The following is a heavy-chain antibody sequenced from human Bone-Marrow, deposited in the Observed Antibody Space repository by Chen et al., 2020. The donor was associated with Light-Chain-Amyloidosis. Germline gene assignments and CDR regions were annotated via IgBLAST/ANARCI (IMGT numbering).Heavy chain of an antibody. J-gene: IGHJ4*02. CDR2: IYHSGST. Sequence: QVQLQESGPGLVKPSETLSFTCAVSGYSISSGYYWGWIRQPPGKGLDWIGSIYHSGSTYYNPSLKSRATISVDTSKNQCSWWLTSVAAADTAVYYCARGGYYESRGYYSAPDYWGQGTLVPVSS. CDR3: ARGGYYESRGYYSAPDY. D-gene: IGHD3-22*01. CDR1: GYSISSGYY. V-gene: IGHV4-38-2*01.